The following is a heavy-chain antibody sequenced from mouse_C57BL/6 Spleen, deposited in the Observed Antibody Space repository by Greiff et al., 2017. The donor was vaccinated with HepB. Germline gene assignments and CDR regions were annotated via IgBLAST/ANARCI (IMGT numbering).Heavy chain of an antibody. Sequence: VKLQESGAELARPGASVKLSCKASGYTFTSYGISWVKQRTGQGLEWIGEIYPRSGNTYYNEKFKGKATLTSDKSSSTAYMELRSLTSEDSAVYFCARGGSNDEAMDYWGQGTSVTVSS. J-gene: IGHJ4*01. V-gene: IGHV1-81*01. CDR1: GYTFTSYG. D-gene: IGHD2-12*01. CDR3: ARGGSNDEAMDY. CDR2: IYPRSGNT.